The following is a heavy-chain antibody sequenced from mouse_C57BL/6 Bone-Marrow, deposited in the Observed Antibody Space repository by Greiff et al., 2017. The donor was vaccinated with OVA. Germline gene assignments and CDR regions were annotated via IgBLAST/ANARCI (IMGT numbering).Heavy chain of an antibody. J-gene: IGHJ2*01. CDR2: IYPGDGDT. CDR1: GYAFSSSW. V-gene: IGHV1-82*01. Sequence: VQLQESGPELVKPGASVKISCKASGYAFSSSWMNWVKQRPGKGLEWIGRIYPGDGDTNYNGKFKGKATLTADKSSSTAYMQLSSLTSEDSAVYFCARKGYGPYYFDYWGQGTTLTVSS. D-gene: IGHD1-1*02. CDR3: ARKGYGPYYFDY.